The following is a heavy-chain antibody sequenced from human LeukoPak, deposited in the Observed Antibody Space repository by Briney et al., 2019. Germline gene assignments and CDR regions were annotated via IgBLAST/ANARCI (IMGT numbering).Heavy chain of an antibody. Sequence: GGSLRLSCAASGFTFSSYAMSWVRQAPGKGLEWVSSTSGSGSITYYADSARGRFTISRDNSKNTLYLRMNSLRAEDTAVYYCAKCNLDNCREGFHIWGQGTMVTVSS. CDR1: GFTFSSYA. D-gene: IGHD1-1*01. V-gene: IGHV3-23*01. CDR2: TSGSGSIT. CDR3: AKCNLDNCREGFHI. J-gene: IGHJ3*02.